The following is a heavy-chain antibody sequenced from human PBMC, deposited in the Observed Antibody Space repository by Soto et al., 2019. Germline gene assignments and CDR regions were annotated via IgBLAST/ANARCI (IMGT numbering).Heavy chain of an antibody. CDR3: ASPNTSGSPGFAAAFDI. Sequence: PGGSLRLSCAASGFTFSSYAMHWVRQAPGKGLEWVAVISYDGSNKYYADSVKGRFTISRDNSKNTLYLQMNSLRAEDTAVYYCASPNTSGSPGFAAAFDIWGQGTMVTVSS. CDR1: GFTFSSYA. D-gene: IGHD1-26*01. V-gene: IGHV3-30-3*01. CDR2: ISYDGSNK. J-gene: IGHJ3*02.